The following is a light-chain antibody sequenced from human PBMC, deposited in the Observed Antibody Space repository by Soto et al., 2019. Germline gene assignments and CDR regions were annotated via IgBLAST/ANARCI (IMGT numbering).Light chain of an antibody. CDR3: CSYASSRSYV. V-gene: IGLV2-23*02. CDR1: SSDVGSFNL. Sequence: QSALTQPASVSGSPGQSITISCTGTSSDVGSFNLVSWYEQHPGKAPKLMIYEVNKRPSGVSNRFSGSKSGNTASLTISGLQAEDEDDYYCCSYASSRSYVFGTGTKVTVL. J-gene: IGLJ1*01. CDR2: EVN.